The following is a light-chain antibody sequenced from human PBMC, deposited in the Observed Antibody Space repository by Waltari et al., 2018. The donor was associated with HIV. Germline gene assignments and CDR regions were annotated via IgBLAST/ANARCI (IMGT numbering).Light chain of an antibody. CDR2: WAS. CDR1: QTILYSSNNKNY. J-gene: IGKJ1*01. CDR3: QQYYDTPQT. Sequence: DIVMTQSPDSLVVSLGERATINCKSSQTILYSSNNKNYLAWYQQKPGQPPKLLIYWASTREAGVPDRFSGSGSGSDFTLTISSLQAEDVAVYYCQQYYDTPQTFGQRTKVEIK. V-gene: IGKV4-1*01.